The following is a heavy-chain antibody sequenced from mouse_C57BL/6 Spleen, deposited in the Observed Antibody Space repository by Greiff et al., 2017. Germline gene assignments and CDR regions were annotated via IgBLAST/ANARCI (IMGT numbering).Heavy chain of an antibody. CDR1: GYTFTSYW. CDR3: AGSGGSSEGDY. J-gene: IGHJ2*01. Sequence: QVQLQQPGAELVKPGASVKMSCKASGYTFTSYWITWVKQRPGQGLEWIGDIYPGSGSTNYNEKFKSKATLTVDTSSSTAYMQLSSLTSEDSADSYCAGSGGSSEGDYWGQGTTLTVSS. D-gene: IGHD1-1*01. V-gene: IGHV1-55*01. CDR2: IYPGSGST.